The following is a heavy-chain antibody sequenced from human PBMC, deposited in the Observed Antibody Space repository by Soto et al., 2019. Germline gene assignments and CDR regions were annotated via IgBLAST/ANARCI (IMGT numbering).Heavy chain of an antibody. Sequence: PEGSLRLSCAASRCTFSSYWVHLVRQAPGKGLVWVSRMKEDGGTTDSADSVKGRFSICRDKAKNTLYMQMHSLRVEDTAVYYCASDLSGRADVWGQGTTVTVSS. CDR2: MKEDGGTT. CDR3: ASDLSGRADV. J-gene: IGHJ6*02. D-gene: IGHD3-10*01. CDR1: RCTFSSYW. V-gene: IGHV3-74*01.